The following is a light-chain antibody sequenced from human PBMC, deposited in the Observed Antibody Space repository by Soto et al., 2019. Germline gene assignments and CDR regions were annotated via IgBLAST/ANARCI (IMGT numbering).Light chain of an antibody. CDR2: GNT. V-gene: IGLV1-40*01. CDR3: QSYDSGLTGSV. Sequence: QSVLTQSPSVSGAPGQRVTISCTGTSSNIGAAYDVNWYRNLPGTAPKLLIYGNTNRPSGVPDRFSGSKSSTSASLAITGLQADDEAVYYCQSYDSGLTGSVFGGGTKLTVL. CDR1: SSNIGAAYD. J-gene: IGLJ2*01.